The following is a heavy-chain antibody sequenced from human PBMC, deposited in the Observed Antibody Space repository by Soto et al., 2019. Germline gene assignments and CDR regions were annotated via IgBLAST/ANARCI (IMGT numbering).Heavy chain of an antibody. CDR2: FDPDDGET. D-gene: IGHD3-9*01. Sequence: ASVKVSCKVSGYTLTELSMHWVRQAPGKGLEWMGGFDPDDGETIYAQKFQGRVTMTKDTSTSTAYMELSRLRSDDTAVYYCARDLQGHDILTGYYNSHYFDYWGQGTLVTVSS. V-gene: IGHV1-24*01. CDR1: GYTLTELS. J-gene: IGHJ4*02. CDR3: ARDLQGHDILTGYYNSHYFDY.